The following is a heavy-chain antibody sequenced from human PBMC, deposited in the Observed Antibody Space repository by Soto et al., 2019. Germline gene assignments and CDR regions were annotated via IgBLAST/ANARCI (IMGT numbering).Heavy chain of an antibody. D-gene: IGHD6-6*01. V-gene: IGHV1-18*01. Sequence: QVQLLQSGAEVKKPGASVKVSCKASGYTFTNYGITWVRQAPGQGLEWMVWISAYNGNKHYTQRLQGRVTMTTDTSTSTAYMELRGLRSDDTAVYYCAGVRQLVGYFYYYMDVWGKGTTVTVSS. CDR2: ISAYNGNK. CDR3: AGVRQLVGYFYYYMDV. J-gene: IGHJ6*03. CDR1: GYTFTNYG.